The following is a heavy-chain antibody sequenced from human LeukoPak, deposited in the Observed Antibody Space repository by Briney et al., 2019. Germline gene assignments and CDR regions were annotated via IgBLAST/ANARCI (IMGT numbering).Heavy chain of an antibody. J-gene: IGHJ4*02. Sequence: GGSLRLSCAASGFTFSSYSMNWVRQAPGKGLEWVSSISSSSSYIYYADSVKGRFTISRDNAKNSLYLQMNSLRAEDTAVYYCVRLNPLGGGSCYDYWGQGTLVTVSS. CDR1: GFTFSSYS. CDR2: ISSSSSYI. CDR3: VRLNPLGGGSCYDY. V-gene: IGHV3-21*01. D-gene: IGHD2-15*01.